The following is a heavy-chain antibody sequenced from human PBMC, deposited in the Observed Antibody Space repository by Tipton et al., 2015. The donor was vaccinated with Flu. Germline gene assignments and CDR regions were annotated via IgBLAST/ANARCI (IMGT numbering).Heavy chain of an antibody. CDR3: ARDKIAGSADGTVLDY. J-gene: IGHJ4*02. CDR2: INQDGSEI. V-gene: IGHV3-7*01. CDR1: GFTFSYFW. Sequence: SLRLSCAASGFTFSYFWMSWVRQAPGKGLEWVATINQDGSEIYYVDSVKGRFTISRDKAKNSMYLQMSSLGLADTAVYYCARDKIAGSADGTVLDYWGQGTL. D-gene: IGHD6-13*01.